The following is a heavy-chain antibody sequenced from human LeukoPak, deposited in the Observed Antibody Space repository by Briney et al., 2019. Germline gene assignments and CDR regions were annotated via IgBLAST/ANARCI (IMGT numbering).Heavy chain of an antibody. D-gene: IGHD3-10*02. Sequence: GGSLRLSCAASGFTFSDTWMHWVRQAPGKGLVWVSRIRSDGSDTRYAESVKGRFTISRDNAKNTLYLQMNSLRAEDTAVYYCAELGITMIGGVWGKGTTVTISS. V-gene: IGHV3-74*01. CDR3: AELGITMIGGV. J-gene: IGHJ6*04. CDR1: GFTFSDTW. CDR2: IRSDGSDT.